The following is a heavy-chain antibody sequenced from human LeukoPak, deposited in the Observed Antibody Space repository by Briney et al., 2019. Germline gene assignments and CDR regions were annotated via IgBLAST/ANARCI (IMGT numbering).Heavy chain of an antibody. CDR2: ITKNSNDI. D-gene: IGHD3-22*01. Sequence: GGSLRLSCSASGFTFNVYSMSWVRQAPGKGLEWVSYITKNSNDIYYADSVKGRFTISRDNAKNSLFLQMNNLRAEDTAVYYCAKTLLDSSGYYYAGSDYWGRGILVTVST. J-gene: IGHJ4*02. CDR3: AKTLLDSSGYYYAGSDY. V-gene: IGHV3-48*01. CDR1: GFTFNVYS.